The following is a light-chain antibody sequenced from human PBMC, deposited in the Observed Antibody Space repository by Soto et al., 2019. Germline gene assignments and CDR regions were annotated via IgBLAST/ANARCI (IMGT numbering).Light chain of an antibody. CDR1: SSDVGGYNF. J-gene: IGLJ2*01. CDR2: EVS. V-gene: IGLV2-14*01. Sequence: QSVLTQPASVSGSPGQSITISCTGTSSDVGGYNFVSWYQQHPGKAPKLMIYEVSNRPSGVSYRFSGSKSGNTASLTISGLQAEDEADYYCSSYTSSRTLVFGGGTKVTVL. CDR3: SSYTSSRTLV.